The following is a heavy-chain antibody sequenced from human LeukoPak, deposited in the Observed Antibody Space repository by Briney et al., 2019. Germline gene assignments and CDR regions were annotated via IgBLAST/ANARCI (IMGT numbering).Heavy chain of an antibody. Sequence: GGSLRLSCAASGFTLSSYEMNWVRQAPGKGLEWVSYISSSGSTIYYADSVKGRFTISRDNAKNSLYLQMNSLRAEDTAVYYCARVATVDTAMVDYWGQGTLVTVSS. CDR3: ARVATVDTAMVDY. CDR1: GFTLSSYE. V-gene: IGHV3-48*03. J-gene: IGHJ4*02. D-gene: IGHD5-18*01. CDR2: ISSSGSTI.